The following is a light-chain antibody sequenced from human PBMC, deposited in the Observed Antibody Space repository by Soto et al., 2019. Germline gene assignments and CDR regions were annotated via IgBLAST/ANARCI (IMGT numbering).Light chain of an antibody. CDR1: SSDVGGYNY. V-gene: IGLV2-14*01. J-gene: IGLJ1*01. CDR2: EVN. CDR3: TSYTNIASLDV. Sequence: QSFLTQPASVSGSPGQSSTIYYTGSSSDVGGYNYVSWYQQHPGKAPKLIIYEVNERPSGVSNRFSGSKSGSTASLTISGLQAEDEADYYCTSYTNIASLDVFGTGTKV.